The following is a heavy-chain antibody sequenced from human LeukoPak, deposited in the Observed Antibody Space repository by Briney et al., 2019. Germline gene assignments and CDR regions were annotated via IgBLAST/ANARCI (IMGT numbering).Heavy chain of an antibody. CDR2: INHSGST. D-gene: IGHD4-23*01. J-gene: IGHJ4*02. Sequence: SETMSLTCAVYGGSFSGYYWSWIRQPPGKGLEWIGEINHSGSTNYNPSLKSRVTISVDTSKNQFSLKLSSVTAADTAVYYCARGLFFGGNSYRLIDYWGQGTLVTVSS. CDR3: ARGLFFGGNSYRLIDY. CDR1: GGSFSGYY. V-gene: IGHV4-34*01.